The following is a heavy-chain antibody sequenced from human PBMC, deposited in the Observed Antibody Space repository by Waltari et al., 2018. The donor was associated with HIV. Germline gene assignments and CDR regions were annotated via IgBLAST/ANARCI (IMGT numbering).Heavy chain of an antibody. V-gene: IGHV1-69*12. CDR1: GGTFSTYA. D-gene: IGHD3-10*01. Sequence: QVQLVQSGAEVKKPGSSVRVSCKASGGTFSTYAISWVRQAPGQGLEWMGGIIPVFRTANSAQKFQDRVRITADESTSSAHMELSSLTSEDTAVYYCATHYGSGTYHNYYYGMDVWGQGTTVTVSS. J-gene: IGHJ6*02. CDR2: IIPVFRTA. CDR3: ATHYGSGTYHNYYYGMDV.